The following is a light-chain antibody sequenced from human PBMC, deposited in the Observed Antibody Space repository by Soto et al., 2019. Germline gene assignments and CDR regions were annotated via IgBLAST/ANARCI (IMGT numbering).Light chain of an antibody. CDR3: QQYGSSPPYT. CDR2: GSS. V-gene: IGKV3-20*01. Sequence: ELGLTQSPGILSLSPGERATLSFRARQTVSGNYLAWYQQKPGKSPRLLIYGSSDRATGIPDRFSGSGSGTDVTLTMSRVEPADFGVYYGQQYGSSPPYTFGQGTTLEI. J-gene: IGKJ2*01. CDR1: QTVSGNY.